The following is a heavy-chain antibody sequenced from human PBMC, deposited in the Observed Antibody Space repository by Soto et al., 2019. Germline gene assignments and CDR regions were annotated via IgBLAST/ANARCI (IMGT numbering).Heavy chain of an antibody. D-gene: IGHD3-22*01. J-gene: IGHJ4*02. CDR2: ISAYNGNT. Sequence: GASVKVSCKASGYTFTSYGISWVRQAPGQGLEWMGWISAYNGNTNYAQKLQGRVTMTTDKSTSTAYMELSSLRSEDTAVYYCARDSLDYDSSGYYWGFDYWGQGTLVTVSS. CDR1: GYTFTSYG. CDR3: ARDSLDYDSSGYYWGFDY. V-gene: IGHV1-18*04.